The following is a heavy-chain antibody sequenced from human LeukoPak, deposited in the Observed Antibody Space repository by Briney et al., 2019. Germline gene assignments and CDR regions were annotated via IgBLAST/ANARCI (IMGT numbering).Heavy chain of an antibody. CDR1: GFTFSSYA. D-gene: IGHD6-19*01. CDR3: AKGNPGYSSGYDLYD. CDR2: ISGSGGST. V-gene: IGHV3-23*01. J-gene: IGHJ4*02. Sequence: PGGSLRLSCAASGFTFSSYAMSWVRQAPGKGLEWVSAISGSGGSTYYADSVKGRFTISRDNSKNTLYLQINSLRAEDTAVYYCAKGNPGYSSGYDLYDWGQGTLVTVSS.